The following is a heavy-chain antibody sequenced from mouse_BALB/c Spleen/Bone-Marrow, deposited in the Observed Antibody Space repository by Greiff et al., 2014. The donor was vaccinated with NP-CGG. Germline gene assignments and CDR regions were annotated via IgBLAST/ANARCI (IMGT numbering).Heavy chain of an antibody. V-gene: IGHV1-54*01. D-gene: IGHD2-4*01. Sequence: VKLMESGAELVRPGTSVKVSCKGSGYAFTNYLIEWVKQRPGQGLEWIGVINSGSGGTKYNETFKGKATLTADKSSSTAYMQLSSLTSDDSAVYFCARAITDAMDYWGQGTSVTVSS. J-gene: IGHJ4*01. CDR3: ARAITDAMDY. CDR2: INSGSGGT. CDR1: GYAFTNYL.